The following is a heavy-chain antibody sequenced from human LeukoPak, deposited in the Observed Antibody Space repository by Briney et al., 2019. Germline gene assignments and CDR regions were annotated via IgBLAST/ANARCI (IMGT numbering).Heavy chain of an antibody. CDR1: GGTFSSYA. Sequence: ASVKVSCKASGGTFSSYAISWLRQAPGQGLEWMGWMNPNSGNTGYAQKFQGRVTMTRNTSISTAYMELSSLRSEDTAVYYCARAPWDYDSLWGQGTLVTVSS. D-gene: IGHD3-22*01. J-gene: IGHJ4*02. CDR2: MNPNSGNT. CDR3: ARAPWDYDSL. V-gene: IGHV1-8*02.